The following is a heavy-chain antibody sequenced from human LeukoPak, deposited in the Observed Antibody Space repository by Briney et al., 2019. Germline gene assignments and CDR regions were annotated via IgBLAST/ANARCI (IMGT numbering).Heavy chain of an antibody. CDR1: GFTFGSYA. CDR3: AKDHLAAYYGSGSYYPWFDP. J-gene: IGHJ5*02. Sequence: GGSLRLSYAASGFTFGSYAMSWVRQAPGKGLEWVSAISGSGGSTYYADSVKGRFTISRDNSKNTLYLQMNSLRAEDTAVYYCAKDHLAAYYGSGSYYPWFDPWGQGTLVTVSS. CDR2: ISGSGGST. D-gene: IGHD3-10*01. V-gene: IGHV3-23*01.